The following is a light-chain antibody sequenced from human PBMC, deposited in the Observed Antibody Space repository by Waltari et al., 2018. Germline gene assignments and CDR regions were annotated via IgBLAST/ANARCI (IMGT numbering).Light chain of an antibody. CDR2: AAS. V-gene: IGKV1-39*01. Sequence: DIQMTQSQSSLSASVGDRVTITCRASQSINNYLNWYQQKPGKAPNLLIYAASRLHSGVPSRFSGSGSGTDFTLTISSLQADDVATYYCQQSSSTPQDAFGQGTKLEIK. CDR1: QSINNY. J-gene: IGKJ2*01. CDR3: QQSSSTPQDA.